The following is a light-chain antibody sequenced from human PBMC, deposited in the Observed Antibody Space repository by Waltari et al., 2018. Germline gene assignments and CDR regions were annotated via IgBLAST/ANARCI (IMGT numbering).Light chain of an antibody. CDR3: QSADTDASVF. CDR2: KDT. Sequence: SHELTQPPSVSVSPGQTARITCSGDALPKQYAYWYQQKAGQAPVLLTYKDTERPSGIPERFSGSSSGKTVTLTISGVQAEDEADYYCQSADTDASVFFGGGTKLTVL. CDR1: ALPKQY. J-gene: IGLJ2*01. V-gene: IGLV3-25*03.